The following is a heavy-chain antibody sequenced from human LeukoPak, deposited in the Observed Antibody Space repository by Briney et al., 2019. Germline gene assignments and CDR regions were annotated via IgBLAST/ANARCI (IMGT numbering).Heavy chain of an antibody. D-gene: IGHD2-2*01. CDR2: ISSDGNTA. CDR1: GFILSSYP. CDR3: VKARGYCSTSSCFLEY. V-gene: IGHV3-64D*06. J-gene: IGHJ1*01. Sequence: PGGSLRLSCSASGFILSSYPIHWVRQAPGKGLEYVTAISSDGNTAYYADSVKGRFTISRDNSKNTLFLQMSSLRPEDTAVYYCVKARGYCSTSSCFLEYWGQGTLVTVSS.